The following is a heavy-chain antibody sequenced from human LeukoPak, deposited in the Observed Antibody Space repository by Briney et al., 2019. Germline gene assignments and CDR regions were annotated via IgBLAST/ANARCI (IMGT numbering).Heavy chain of an antibody. CDR3: AKSRYYDILTGQTYYFDY. V-gene: IGHV3-9*01. CDR1: GFTFDDYA. Sequence: PGGSLRLSCAASGFTFDDYAMHWVRQAPGKGLEWVSGISWNSGDIGYGDSVKGRFTISRDNAKNSLYLQMNSLRPEDTALYYCAKSRYYDILTGQTYYFDYWAREPWSPSPQ. D-gene: IGHD3-9*01. CDR2: ISWNSGDI. J-gene: IGHJ4*02.